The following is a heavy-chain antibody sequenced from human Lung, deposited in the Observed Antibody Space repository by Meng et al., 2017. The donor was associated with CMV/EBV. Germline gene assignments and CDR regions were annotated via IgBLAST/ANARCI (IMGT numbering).Heavy chain of an antibody. CDR1: GFTFSSYS. D-gene: IGHD3-10*02. J-gene: IGHJ4*02. CDR3: ARECSGYGLDY. V-gene: IGHV3-48*04. CDR2: ISSSGGTI. Sequence: SCAASGFTFSSYSMNWVRQAPGKGLEWISSISSSGGTIFYANSVRGRFTISRDNTKNSLYLQMNSLRAEDTAVYYFARECSGYGLDYWGQGALVTSPQ.